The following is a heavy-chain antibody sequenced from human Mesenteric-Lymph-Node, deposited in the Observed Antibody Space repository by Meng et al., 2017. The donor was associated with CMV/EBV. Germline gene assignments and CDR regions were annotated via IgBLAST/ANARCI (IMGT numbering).Heavy chain of an antibody. CDR2: INTNTGNP. D-gene: IGHD6-13*01. V-gene: IGHV7-4-1*02. Sequence: MPSEYTFTYAINWVRLAPGQGLEWMGWINTNTGNPTYAQGFTGRFVFSLDTSVSTAYLQISSLKAEDTAVYYCARDSSSWYSGYFQHWGQGTLVTVSS. CDR3: ARDSSSWYSGYFQH. CDR1: EYTFTYA. J-gene: IGHJ1*01.